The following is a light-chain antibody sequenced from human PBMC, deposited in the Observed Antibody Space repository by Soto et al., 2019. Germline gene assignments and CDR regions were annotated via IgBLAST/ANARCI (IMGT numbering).Light chain of an antibody. Sequence: EKEMTQSPATLTLDTGERVTLSCRASESVSTNLAWYQQKAGQAPRLLIYGASTRATGIPARFSGSGSGSDFTLTFSSLQPDDLATYCCQLYYSYSRTFGQGTKVDIK. CDR3: QLYYSYSRT. CDR1: ESVSTN. J-gene: IGKJ1*01. CDR2: GAS. V-gene: IGKV3-15*01.